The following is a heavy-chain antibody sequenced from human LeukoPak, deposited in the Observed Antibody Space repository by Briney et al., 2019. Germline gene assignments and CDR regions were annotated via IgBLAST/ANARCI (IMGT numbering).Heavy chain of an antibody. Sequence: SETLSLTCTVSGGSIGSGDYYWDWIRQPPGKGLEWIGDIFYSGSTHYNPSLKGRVTISIDTSKNQFSLRLSSVTAADTAVYYCTRAHPVQRYSYRAPSFDYWGQGTLVTVSS. CDR1: GGSIGSGDYY. D-gene: IGHD5-18*01. CDR3: TRAHPVQRYSYRAPSFDY. J-gene: IGHJ4*02. CDR2: IFYSGST. V-gene: IGHV4-39*02.